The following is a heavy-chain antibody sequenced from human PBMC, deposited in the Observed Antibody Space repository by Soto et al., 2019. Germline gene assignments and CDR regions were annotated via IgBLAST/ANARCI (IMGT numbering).Heavy chain of an antibody. D-gene: IGHD3-16*01. CDR3: ARGLMGYYYGMDV. J-gene: IGHJ6*02. Sequence: ASVKVSCKASGYTFTGYYMHWVRQAPGQGLEWMGWINPNSGGTNYAQKFQGRVTMTRDTSINTAYMELSRLRSDDTAVYYCARGLMGYYYGMDVWGQGTTVTVSS. CDR1: GYTFTGYY. V-gene: IGHV1-2*02. CDR2: INPNSGGT.